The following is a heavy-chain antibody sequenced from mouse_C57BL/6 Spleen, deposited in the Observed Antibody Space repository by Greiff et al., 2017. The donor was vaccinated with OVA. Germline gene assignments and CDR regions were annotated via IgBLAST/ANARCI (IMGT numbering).Heavy chain of an antibody. CDR1: GYTFTSYW. D-gene: IGHD1-1*01. Sequence: VQLQQPGAELVKPGASVKLSCKASGYTFTSYWMHWVKQRPGQGLEWIGMIHPNSGSTNYNEKFKSKATLTVDKSSSTAYMQLSSLTSEDSAVYYCARSCGGSSYPDYYAMDYWGQGTSVTVSS. J-gene: IGHJ4*01. CDR2: IHPNSGST. CDR3: ARSCGGSSYPDYYAMDY. V-gene: IGHV1-64*01.